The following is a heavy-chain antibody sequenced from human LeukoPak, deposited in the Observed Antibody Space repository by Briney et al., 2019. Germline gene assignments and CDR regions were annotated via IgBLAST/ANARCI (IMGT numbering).Heavy chain of an antibody. D-gene: IGHD3-16*01. V-gene: IGHV3-74*01. CDR2: INGDGSQT. Sequence: GGFLRLSCAASGFTFSSFWIYWVRHAPGKGLVWVSRINGDGSQTLYADSVKGRFTISRDNAKNTLYLQMNSLRAEDTAVYSCARARMGDDFSPFDYWGQGTLVTVSS. CDR3: ARARMGDDFSPFDY. CDR1: GFTFSSFW. J-gene: IGHJ4*02.